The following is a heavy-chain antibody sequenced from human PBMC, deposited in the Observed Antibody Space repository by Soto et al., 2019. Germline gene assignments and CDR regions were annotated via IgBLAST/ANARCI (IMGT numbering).Heavy chain of an antibody. J-gene: IGHJ6*03. V-gene: IGHV1-8*01. D-gene: IGHD6-19*01. Sequence: ASVKVSCKASGYTFTSYDINWVRQATGQGLEWMGWMNPNSGNTGYAQKFQGRVTMTRNTSISTAYMELSSLRSEDTAVYYCAREGSGWYLSYYYYYMDVWGKGTTVTVSS. CDR2: MNPNSGNT. CDR1: GYTFTSYD. CDR3: AREGSGWYLSYYYYYMDV.